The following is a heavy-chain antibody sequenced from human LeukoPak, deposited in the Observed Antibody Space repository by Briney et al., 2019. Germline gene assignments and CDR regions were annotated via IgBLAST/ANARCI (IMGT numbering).Heavy chain of an antibody. V-gene: IGHV4-34*01. CDR2: VNHSGYT. CDR1: GVSFSTYY. D-gene: IGHD4-17*01. Sequence: SETLSLTCDVSGVSFSTYYWSWIRQSAEKGLEWIGEVNHSGYTNYSPSLKGRVTISVDTSKNQFSLKLSSVTAADTAVYYCARQLYGSDYWGQGTLVTVSS. J-gene: IGHJ4*02. CDR3: ARQLYGSDY.